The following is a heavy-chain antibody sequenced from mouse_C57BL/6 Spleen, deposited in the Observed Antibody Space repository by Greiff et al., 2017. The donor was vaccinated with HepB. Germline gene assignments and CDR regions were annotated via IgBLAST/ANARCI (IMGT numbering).Heavy chain of an antibody. J-gene: IGHJ4*01. D-gene: IGHD1-1*01. CDR3: ARDEGLLYAMDY. V-gene: IGHV3-6*01. Sequence: EVKLMESGPGLVKPSQSLSLTCSVTGYSITSGYYWNWIRQFPGNKLEWMGYISYDGSNNYNPSLKNRISITRDTSKNQFFLKLNSVTTEDTATYYCARDEGLLYAMDYWGQGTSVTVSS. CDR1: GYSITSGYY. CDR2: ISYDGSN.